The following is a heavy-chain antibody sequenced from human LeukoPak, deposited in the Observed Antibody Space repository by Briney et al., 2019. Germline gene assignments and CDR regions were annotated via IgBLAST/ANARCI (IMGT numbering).Heavy chain of an antibody. D-gene: IGHD3-9*01. Sequence: GGSLRVSCAASGFTFSSYEMNWVRQAPGKGLEWVSYISSSGSTIYYADSVKGRFTISRDNAKNSLYLQMNSLRAEDTAVYYCARDGGYYDILTGYLSPYFDYWGQGTLVTVSS. CDR3: ARDGGYYDILTGYLSPYFDY. J-gene: IGHJ4*02. V-gene: IGHV3-48*03. CDR2: ISSSGSTI. CDR1: GFTFSSYE.